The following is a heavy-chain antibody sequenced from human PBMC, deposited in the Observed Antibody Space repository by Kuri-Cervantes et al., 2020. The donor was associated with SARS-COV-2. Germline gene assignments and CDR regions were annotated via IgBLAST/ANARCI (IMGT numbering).Heavy chain of an antibody. CDR1: GFTFSSYD. D-gene: IGHD3-22*01. V-gene: IGHV3-13*04. Sequence: GESLKISCAASGFTFSSYDMHWVRQATGKGLEWVSAIGTAGDTYYLGSVKGRFTISRENAKNSLYLQMNSLRAGDTAVYYCARDGQYYYDSSGYYSDWYFDLWGRGTLVTVSS. J-gene: IGHJ2*01. CDR3: ARDGQYYYDSSGYYSDWYFDL. CDR2: IGTAGDT.